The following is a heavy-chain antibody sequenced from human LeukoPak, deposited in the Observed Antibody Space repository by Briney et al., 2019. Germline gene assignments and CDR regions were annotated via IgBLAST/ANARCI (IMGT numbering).Heavy chain of an antibody. CDR3: ATGQYCSSTSCYSAFYYGMDV. Sequence: ASVKVSCKVSGYALTELSMHWVRQAPGKGLEWMGGFDPEDGETIYAQKFQGRVTMTEDTSTDTAYMELSSLRSEDTAVYYCATGQYCSSTSCYSAFYYGMDVWGKGTTVTVSS. V-gene: IGHV1-24*01. D-gene: IGHD2-2*01. CDR1: GYALTELS. CDR2: FDPEDGET. J-gene: IGHJ6*04.